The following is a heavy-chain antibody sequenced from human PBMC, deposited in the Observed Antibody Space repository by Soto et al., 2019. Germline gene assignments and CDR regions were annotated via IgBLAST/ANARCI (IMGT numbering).Heavy chain of an antibody. CDR2: FDPEDGET. D-gene: IGHD4-17*01. V-gene: IGHV1-24*01. CDR3: ATVDPTAVTTDWFDP. J-gene: IGHJ5*02. Sequence: ASVKVSCKVSGYTLTELSMHWVRQAPGKGLEWMGGFDPEDGETIYAQKFQGRVTMTEDTSTDTAYMELSSLRSEDTAVYYCATVDPTAVTTDWFDPWGQGTLVTVSS. CDR1: GYTLTELS.